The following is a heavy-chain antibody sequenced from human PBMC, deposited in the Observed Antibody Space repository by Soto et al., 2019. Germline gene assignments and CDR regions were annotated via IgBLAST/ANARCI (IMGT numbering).Heavy chain of an antibody. CDR1: GYTFTSYD. CDR2: MNPNSGNT. CDR3: ARGSRFYDFWSGYSTNWFDP. J-gene: IGHJ5*02. Sequence: ASVKVSCKASGYTFTSYDINWVRQATGQGLEWMGWMNPNSGNTGYAQKFQGRVTMTRNTSISTAYMELSSLRSEDTAVYYCARGSRFYDFWSGYSTNWFDPWGQGTLVTVSS. D-gene: IGHD3-3*01. V-gene: IGHV1-8*01.